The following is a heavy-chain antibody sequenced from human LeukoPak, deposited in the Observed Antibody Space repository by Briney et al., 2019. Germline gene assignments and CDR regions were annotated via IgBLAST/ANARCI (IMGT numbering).Heavy chain of an antibody. CDR2: ASYDGSDK. J-gene: IGHJ4*02. CDR1: GFTFSTYA. Sequence: GGSLRLSCAASGFTFSTYAMHWVRQAPGKGLEWVATASYDGSDKYYAGSVRGRFSISRDNSKNTLFLQVNSLRPEDTAVYYCARDWGNRFEYWGQGTLVTVSS. V-gene: IGHV3-30-3*01. CDR3: ARDWGNRFEY. D-gene: IGHD3-16*01.